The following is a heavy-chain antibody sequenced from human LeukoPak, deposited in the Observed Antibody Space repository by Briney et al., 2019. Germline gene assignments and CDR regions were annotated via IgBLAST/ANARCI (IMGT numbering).Heavy chain of an antibody. CDR1: GFTFSSYA. D-gene: IGHD3-3*01. Sequence: GGSLRLSCAASGFTFSSYAMHWVRQAPGKGLEWVSSISSSSSHIYYADSVKGRFTISRDNAKNSLYLQMNSLRAEDTAVYYCARDPQYYDFWSGYPPFDYWGQGTLVTVSS. J-gene: IGHJ4*02. CDR2: ISSSSSHI. CDR3: ARDPQYYDFWSGYPPFDY. V-gene: IGHV3-21*01.